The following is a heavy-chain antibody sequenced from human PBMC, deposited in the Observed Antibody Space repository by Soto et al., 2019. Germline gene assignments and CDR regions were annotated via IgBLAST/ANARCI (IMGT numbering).Heavy chain of an antibody. CDR1: GFTFDDYA. D-gene: IGHD6-19*01. Sequence: GGSLRLSCAASGFTFDDYAMHWVRQAPGKGLEWVSGISWNSGSIGYADSVKGRFTISRDNAKNSLYLQMNSLRAEDTALYYCAKPKDSSGYETHDAFDIWGQGTMVTVSS. CDR3: AKPKDSSGYETHDAFDI. J-gene: IGHJ3*02. CDR2: ISWNSGSI. V-gene: IGHV3-9*01.